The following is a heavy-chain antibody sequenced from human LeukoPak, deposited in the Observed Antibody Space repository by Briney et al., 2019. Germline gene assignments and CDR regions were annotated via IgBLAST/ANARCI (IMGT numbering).Heavy chain of an antibody. D-gene: IGHD2/OR15-2a*01. CDR2: ISASGGST. J-gene: IGHJ6*02. V-gene: IGHV3-23*01. CDR1: EFTFSSYA. CDR3: AKYVSAKGPPYALDV. Sequence: GGSLRLSCAATEFTFSSYAMQWVRQAPGKGLEWVSGISASGGSTWYADSVKGRFTISRDNSKNTLYLQMNSLRAEDTAVYYCAKYVSAKGPPYALDVWGQGTTVTVSS.